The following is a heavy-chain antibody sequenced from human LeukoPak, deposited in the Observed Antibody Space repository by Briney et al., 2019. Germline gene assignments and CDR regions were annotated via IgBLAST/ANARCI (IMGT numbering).Heavy chain of an antibody. V-gene: IGHV4-4*07. CDR3: ARETFWSADYMGFDY. CDR1: GGSISSYY. J-gene: IGHJ4*02. D-gene: IGHD3-3*01. Sequence: PSETLSLTCTVSGGSISSYYWSWIRQPAGKGLEWIGRIYTSGSTNYNPSLKSRVTMSVDTSKNQFSLKLTSVTAADTAVYYCARETFWSADYMGFDYWGQGILVTVSS. CDR2: IYTSGST.